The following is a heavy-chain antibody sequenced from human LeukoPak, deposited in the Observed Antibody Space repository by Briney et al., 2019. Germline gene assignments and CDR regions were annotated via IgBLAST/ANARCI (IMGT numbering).Heavy chain of an antibody. V-gene: IGHV4-59*11. Sequence: PSETLSLTCTVSGGSISSHYWSWIRQPPGKGLERIGYIYYSGSTNYNPSLKSRVTISVDTSKNQFSLKLSSVTAADTAVYYCARVFVYYYMDVWGKGTTVTVSS. D-gene: IGHD2-21*01. J-gene: IGHJ6*03. CDR2: IYYSGST. CDR3: ARVFVYYYMDV. CDR1: GGSISSHY.